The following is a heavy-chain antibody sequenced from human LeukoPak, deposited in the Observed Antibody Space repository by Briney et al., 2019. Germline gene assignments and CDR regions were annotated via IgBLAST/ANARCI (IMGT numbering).Heavy chain of an antibody. J-gene: IGHJ4*02. CDR1: GFTFSSYA. V-gene: IGHV3-23*01. D-gene: IGHD4-17*01. CDR3: VRETYAAGKPAFDY. CDR2: ISGSGGST. Sequence: PGGSLRLSCAASGFTFSSYAMSWVRQAPGEGLEWVSAISGSGGSTYYADSVKGRFTISRDNSKNTLYLQMNSLRAEDTAVYYCVRETYAAGKPAFDYWGQGTLVTVSS.